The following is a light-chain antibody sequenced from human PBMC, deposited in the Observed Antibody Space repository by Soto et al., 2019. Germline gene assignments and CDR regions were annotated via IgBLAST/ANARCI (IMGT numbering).Light chain of an antibody. CDR1: QSISSW. J-gene: IGKJ1*01. CDR2: DAS. Sequence: IQRTQSPSSLCASVGGRVAMTCRASQSISSWLAWYQQKPGKAPKLLIYDASSLESGVPSRFSGSGSGTEFTLTISSLQPDDFATYYCQQYETFSGTFGPGTKVDI. CDR3: QQYETFSGT. V-gene: IGKV1-5*01.